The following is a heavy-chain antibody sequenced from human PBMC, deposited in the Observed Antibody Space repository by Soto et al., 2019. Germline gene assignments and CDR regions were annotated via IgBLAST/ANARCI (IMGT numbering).Heavy chain of an antibody. D-gene: IGHD2-15*01. CDR3: ARGDCVGGSCYSLAAHFYYYMDV. CDR2: INSDGSVS. Sequence: EVKLVESGGGLVQPGGSLRLSCAASGFTFSNYWMYWVRQAPGQGLVWVSRINSDGSVSRYADSMKGRLTISRAKVKTPLYLQMNRLRVEETAVYYCARGDCVGGSCYSLAAHFYYYMDVWGKGTTVTVFS. CDR1: GFTFSNYW. V-gene: IGHV3-74*01. J-gene: IGHJ6*03.